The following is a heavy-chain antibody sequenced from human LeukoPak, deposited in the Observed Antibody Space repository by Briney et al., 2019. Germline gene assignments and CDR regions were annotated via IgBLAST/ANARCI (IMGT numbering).Heavy chain of an antibody. CDR2: INGDGSST. Sequence: PGGSLRLSCAASGFTFSSYWMHWVRQAPGKGLVWVSRINGDGSSTSYADSVEGRFTISRDNSKNTLYLQMNSLRAEDTAVYFCARDLQGGTLDYWGQGTLVTVSS. CDR1: GFTFSSYW. CDR3: ARDLQGGTLDY. J-gene: IGHJ4*02. V-gene: IGHV3-74*01. D-gene: IGHD1-1*01.